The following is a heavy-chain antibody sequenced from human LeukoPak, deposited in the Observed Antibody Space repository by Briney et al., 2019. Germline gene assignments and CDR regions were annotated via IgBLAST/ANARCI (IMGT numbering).Heavy chain of an antibody. CDR2: ISGSGSSI. J-gene: IGHJ4*02. CDR3: ARQLDS. CDR1: AFTFSDYS. Sequence: GGPLRLSCAASAFTFSDYSMNWVRQAPGKGLEWVSYISGSGSSIYYADSVKGRFTISRDNAKNSLYLQMNSLRAEDTAVYYCARQLDSWGQGTLVTVSS. V-gene: IGHV3-48*01.